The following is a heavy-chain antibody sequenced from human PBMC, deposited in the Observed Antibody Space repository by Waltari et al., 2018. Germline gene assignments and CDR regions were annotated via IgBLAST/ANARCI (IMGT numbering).Heavy chain of an antibody. CDR2: SNPNTVGA. V-gene: IGHV1-2*06. CDR3: ARVDGSGWSPFDP. Sequence: QVQLVQSGAEVKEPGASVTVSCKTSMTTFSGYYMHWVRQTPEQGLEWMGRSNPNTVGANYAQKFQGRVTMTRDTSISTFYLEVTSLTSDDTAVYYCARVDGSGWSPFDPWGQGTLVTVSS. J-gene: IGHJ5*02. D-gene: IGHD3-22*01. CDR1: MTTFSGYY.